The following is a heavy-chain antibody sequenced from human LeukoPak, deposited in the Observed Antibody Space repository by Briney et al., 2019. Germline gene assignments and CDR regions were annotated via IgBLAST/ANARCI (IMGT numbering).Heavy chain of an antibody. Sequence: SETLSLTCAVSGGSISSSNWWSWIRQPPGKGLEWIGSIYDSGSTYYNPSLKSRVTISVDTSKNQFSLKLNSVTAADTAVYYCARHYGPWGQGTLVTVSS. CDR2: IYDSGST. D-gene: IGHD3-10*01. CDR1: GGSISSSNW. V-gene: IGHV4-39*01. J-gene: IGHJ5*02. CDR3: ARHYGP.